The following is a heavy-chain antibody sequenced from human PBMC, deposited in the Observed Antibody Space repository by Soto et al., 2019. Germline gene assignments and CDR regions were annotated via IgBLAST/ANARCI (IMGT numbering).Heavy chain of an antibody. Sequence: QVQLVQSGAEVKKPGASVKVSCKASGYTFTSYGISWVRQAPGQGLEWMGWISAYNGNTNYAQKLQGRVTMTTDTSPSPAYMGLGGLGFDDKAGYYWARGGGGWLPYFDYWGQGTLVTVSS. J-gene: IGHJ4*02. V-gene: IGHV1-18*01. D-gene: IGHD5-12*01. CDR1: GYTFTSYG. CDR2: ISAYNGNT. CDR3: ARGGGGWLPYFDY.